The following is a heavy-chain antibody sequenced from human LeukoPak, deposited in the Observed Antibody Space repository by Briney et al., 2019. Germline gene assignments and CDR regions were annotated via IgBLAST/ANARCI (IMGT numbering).Heavy chain of an antibody. D-gene: IGHD3-22*01. CDR1: GFTFSSYA. CDR2: ISYDGSNK. J-gene: IGHJ4*02. CDR3: ARGYYYDSSGYWVDY. V-gene: IGHV3-30-3*01. Sequence: AGGSLRLSCAASGFTFSSYAMHWVRQAPGKGLEWVAVISYDGSNKYYADSVKGRFTISRDNSKNTLYLQMNSLRAEDTAVYYCARGYYYDSSGYWVDYWGQGTLVTVSS.